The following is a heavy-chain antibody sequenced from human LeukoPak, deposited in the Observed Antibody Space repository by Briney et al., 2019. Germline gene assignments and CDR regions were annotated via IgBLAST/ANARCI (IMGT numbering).Heavy chain of an antibody. V-gene: IGHV1-8*01. CDR2: MNPNSGNT. CDR1: GYTFTSYD. CDR3: ARRIAVAVPGAFDI. Sequence: ASVKVSCKASGYTFTSYDINWARQATGQGLEWMGWMNPNSGNTGYAQKFQGRVTMTRNTSISTAYMELSSLRSEDTAVYYCARRIAVAVPGAFDIWGQGTMVTVSS. J-gene: IGHJ3*02. D-gene: IGHD6-19*01.